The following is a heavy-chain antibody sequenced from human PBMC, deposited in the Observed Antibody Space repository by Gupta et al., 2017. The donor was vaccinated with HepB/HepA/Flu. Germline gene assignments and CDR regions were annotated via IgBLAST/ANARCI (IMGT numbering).Heavy chain of an antibody. CDR1: GSTFSNVW. D-gene: IGHD2/OR15-2a*01. CDR3: TTAPVGSTLTEY. CDR2: IDSKNDGGTT. J-gene: IGHJ4*02. Sequence: EVQLVESGGGLVKPGGSLRLSCSASGSTFSNVWMCWVRQAPGKGLEWVGRIDSKNDGGTTDYAAPVKGRLTISRDDSRNTLSLQMNSLKTEDTAVYFCTTAPVGSTLTEYWGQGTLVTVSS. V-gene: IGHV3-15*04.